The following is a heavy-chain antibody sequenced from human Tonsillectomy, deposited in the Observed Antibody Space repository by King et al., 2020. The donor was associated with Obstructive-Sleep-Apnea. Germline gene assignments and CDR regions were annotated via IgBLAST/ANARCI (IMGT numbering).Heavy chain of an antibody. CDR1: GFTFSSYS. D-gene: IGHD3-3*01. V-gene: IGHV3-48*04. Sequence: VQLVESGGGLVQPGGSLRLSCAASGFTFSSYSMNWVRQAPGKGLEWVSYISSRSSTIYYADSVKGRFTISRDNAKNSLYLQMKSLRAEDTAVYYCARADFGVVSFDYWGQGTLVTVSS. J-gene: IGHJ4*02. CDR2: ISSRSSTI. CDR3: ARADFGVVSFDY.